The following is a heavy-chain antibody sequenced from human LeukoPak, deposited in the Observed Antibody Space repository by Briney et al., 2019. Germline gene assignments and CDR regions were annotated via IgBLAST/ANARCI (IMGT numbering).Heavy chain of an antibody. CDR2: ISSSSSYI. D-gene: IGHD6-19*01. V-gene: IGHV3-21*01. CDR1: GFTFSSYS. CDR3: ARDMVGAAVAGTDY. J-gene: IGHJ4*02. Sequence: GGSLRLSCAASGFTFSSYSMNWVRQAPGKGLEWVSSISSSSSYIYYADSVKGRFTISRDNAKNSLYLQMNSLRAEDTAVYYCARDMVGAAVAGTDYWGQGTLVTVSS.